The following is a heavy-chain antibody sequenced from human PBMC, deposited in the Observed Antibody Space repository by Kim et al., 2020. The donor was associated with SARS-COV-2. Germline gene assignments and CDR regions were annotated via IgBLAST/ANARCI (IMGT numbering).Heavy chain of an antibody. V-gene: IGHV3-7*03. D-gene: IGHD1-1*01. J-gene: IGHJ6*02. Sequence: GGSLRLSCAASGFTFSNYWMGWVRLAPGEGLEWVANIKQDGSEKYYVDSMKGRFTISRDNAKNSLYLQMNSLRAEDTAVYYCARESRTGGTYYGMDVWGQGTTVTVSS. CDR2: IKQDGSEK. CDR1: GFTFSNYW. CDR3: ARESRTGGTYYGMDV.